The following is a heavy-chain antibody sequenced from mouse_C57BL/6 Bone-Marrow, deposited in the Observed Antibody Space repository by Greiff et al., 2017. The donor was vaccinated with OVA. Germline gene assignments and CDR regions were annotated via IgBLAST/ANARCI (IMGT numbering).Heavy chain of an antibody. CDR3: ARDDYRAMDY. CDR2: INPSTGGT. CDR1: GYSFTGYY. Sequence: VQLQQSGPELVKPGASVKISCKASGYSFTGYYMNWVKQSPEKSLEWIGEINPSTGGTTYNQKFKAKATLTVDKSSSTAYMQLKSLTSEDSAVYYCARDDYRAMDYWGQGTSVTVSS. V-gene: IGHV1-42*01. D-gene: IGHD2-4*01. J-gene: IGHJ4*01.